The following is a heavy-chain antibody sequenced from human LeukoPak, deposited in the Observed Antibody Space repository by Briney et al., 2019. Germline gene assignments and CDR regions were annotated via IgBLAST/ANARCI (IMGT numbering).Heavy chain of an antibody. D-gene: IGHD3-9*01. CDR3: ARGSGILTGYYYYYYGMDV. CDR2: ISYDGSNE. V-gene: IGHV3-30*03. J-gene: IGHJ6*02. Sequence: PGRSLRLSCAASGFTFSTYGMHWVRQAPGKGLEWVALISYDGSNEYYADSVKGRFTISRDNSKNTLYLQMNSLRPEDAAVYYCARGSGILTGYYYYYYGMDVWGQGTAVTVSS. CDR1: GFTFSTYG.